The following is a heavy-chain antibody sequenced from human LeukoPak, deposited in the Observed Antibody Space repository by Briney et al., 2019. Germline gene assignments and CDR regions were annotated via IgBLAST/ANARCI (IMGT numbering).Heavy chain of an antibody. CDR3: AKENGSPYYFDY. Sequence: GGSLRLSCVASGFTLNNYAVSWVRQTPGKGLEWVSGIHPSGVTTYYADSVKGRFTISRDNSKNTLYLEMSSLRVEDTAVYYCAKENGSPYYFDYWGQGALVTVSS. J-gene: IGHJ4*02. CDR1: GFTLNNYA. D-gene: IGHD2-8*01. CDR2: IHPSGVTT. V-gene: IGHV3-23*01.